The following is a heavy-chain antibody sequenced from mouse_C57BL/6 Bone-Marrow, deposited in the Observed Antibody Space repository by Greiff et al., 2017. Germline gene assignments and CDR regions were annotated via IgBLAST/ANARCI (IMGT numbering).Heavy chain of an antibody. V-gene: IGHV1-78*01. D-gene: IGHD1-1*01. CDR3: ARAYFTTVVDWYFDV. Sequence: LVESDAELVKPGASVKISCKVSGYTFTDHTIHWMKQRPEQGLEWIGYIYPRDGSTKYNEKFKGKATLTADKSSSTAYMQLNSLTSEDSAVYFCARAYFTTVVDWYFDVWGTGTTVTVSS. CDR1: GYTFTDHT. J-gene: IGHJ1*03. CDR2: IYPRDGST.